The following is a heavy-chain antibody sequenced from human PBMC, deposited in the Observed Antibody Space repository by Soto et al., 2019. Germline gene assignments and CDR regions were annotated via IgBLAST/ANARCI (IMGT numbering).Heavy chain of an antibody. Sequence: QVQLVQSGAEVKKPGSSVKVSCKASGGTFSSYAISWVRQAPGQGLEWMGGIIPIFGTANYAQKFQGRVTSTANESTSTAYMERRRLRAEDTAVYYCARGGAYYYDSSGYNSFDYWGQGTLVTVSS. D-gene: IGHD3-22*01. CDR2: IIPIFGTA. CDR3: ARGGAYYYDSSGYNSFDY. V-gene: IGHV1-69*12. CDR1: GGTFSSYA. J-gene: IGHJ4*02.